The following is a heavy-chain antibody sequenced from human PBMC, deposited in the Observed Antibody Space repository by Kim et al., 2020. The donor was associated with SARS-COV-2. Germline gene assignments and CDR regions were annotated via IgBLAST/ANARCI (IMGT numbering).Heavy chain of an antibody. CDR3: ARRALNRKGVAFDL. CDR2: INSDGSST. V-gene: IGHV3-74*01. Sequence: GGSLRLSCAASGFTFSSYWMHWVRQAPGKGLVWVSRINSDGSSTSYADSVKGRFTISRDNAKNTLYLQMNSLRAEDTAVYYCARRALNRKGVAFDLWGEGTMLTVSS. CDR1: GFTFSSYW. J-gene: IGHJ3*01.